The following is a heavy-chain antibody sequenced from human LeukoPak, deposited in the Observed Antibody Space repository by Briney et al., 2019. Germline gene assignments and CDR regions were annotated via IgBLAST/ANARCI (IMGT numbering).Heavy chain of an antibody. Sequence: ASVKVSCKASGYTFTSHSINWVRQAPGQGLEWMGWINMNTGNPTYAQGFAGRFVFSLDTSASTAYLQISSLKSEDTAVYYCARDRAIVHFGYWGQGTLVTVSS. D-gene: IGHD3-16*02. CDR2: INMNTGNP. J-gene: IGHJ4*02. V-gene: IGHV7-4-1*02. CDR1: GYTFTSHS. CDR3: ARDRAIVHFGY.